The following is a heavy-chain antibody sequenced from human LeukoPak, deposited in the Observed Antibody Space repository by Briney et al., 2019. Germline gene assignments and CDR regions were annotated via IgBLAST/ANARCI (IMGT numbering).Heavy chain of an antibody. CDR1: GFTVSSNY. CDR3: AKDLWAVAGD. CDR2: IYSDGNT. D-gene: IGHD6-19*01. V-gene: IGHV3-53*01. Sequence: GGSLRLSCAASGFTVSSNYMSWVRQAPGKGLEWVSVIYSDGNTYYADSVKGRFTISRDNSKNTLYLQMNSLRAEDTAVYYCAKDLWAVAGDWGQGTLVTVSS. J-gene: IGHJ4*02.